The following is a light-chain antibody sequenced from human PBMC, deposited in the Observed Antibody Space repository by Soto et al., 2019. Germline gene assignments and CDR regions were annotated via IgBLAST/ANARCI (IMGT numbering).Light chain of an antibody. CDR2: DAS. J-gene: IGKJ1*01. Sequence: DIQMTQSPSTLSASVGDRVTLTCRASQSISNWLAWYQQKPGKAPKLLLFDASSLESGVPSRFSGSGSGTEFTLTITSLQPDDFATYYCQQYDSYWTFGQGTKVEIK. CDR1: QSISNW. CDR3: QQYDSYWT. V-gene: IGKV1-5*01.